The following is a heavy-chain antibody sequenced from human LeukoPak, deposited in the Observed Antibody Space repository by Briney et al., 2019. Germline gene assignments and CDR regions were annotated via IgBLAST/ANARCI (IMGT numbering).Heavy chain of an antibody. D-gene: IGHD4-17*01. J-gene: IGHJ6*03. V-gene: IGHV4-59*01. CDR1: GGSISSYY. CDR2: IYYSGST. CDR3: ARGRVGTVTTKGYYYYYYYMDV. Sequence: PSETLSLTCTVSGGSISSYYWSWIRQPPGKGLEWIGYIYYSGSTNYNPSLKSRVTISVDTSKNQFSLKLSSVTAADTAVYYCARGRVGTVTTKGYYYYYYYMDVWGKGTTVTVSS.